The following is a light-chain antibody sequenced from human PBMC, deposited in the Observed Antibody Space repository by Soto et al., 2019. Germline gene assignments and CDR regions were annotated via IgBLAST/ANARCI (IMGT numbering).Light chain of an antibody. Sequence: EIVLTQSPATLSLSAGERATLSCRASQSVSRYLAWYQQKPGQAPRLLIYGASTRPTGVPDSVSGSVSVTEFTHTISNLQSEEDAVYYCQQYSIRTPLTFGGGTKVDIK. CDR2: GAS. V-gene: IGKV3-15*01. CDR1: QSVSRY. CDR3: QQYSIRTPLT. J-gene: IGKJ4*01.